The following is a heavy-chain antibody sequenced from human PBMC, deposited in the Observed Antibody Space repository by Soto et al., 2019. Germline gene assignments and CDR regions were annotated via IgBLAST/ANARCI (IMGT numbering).Heavy chain of an antibody. V-gene: IGHV3-74*01. J-gene: IGHJ3*02. CDR3: ARGVRGSYGLDI. CDR1: GFIFSDYW. Sequence: AQLVESGGGLVQPGGSLRLSCAASGFIFSDYWMHWVRQAPGKGLVWVSRIYTDGSRTNYADSVKGRFTISRDNAENTLYLQMNSQRAEETAVYYCARGVRGSYGLDIWGQGTMVTVSS. D-gene: IGHD4-17*01. CDR2: IYTDGSRT.